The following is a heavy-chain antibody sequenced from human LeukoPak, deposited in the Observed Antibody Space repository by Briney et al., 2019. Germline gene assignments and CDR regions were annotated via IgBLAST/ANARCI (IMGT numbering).Heavy chain of an antibody. CDR1: GGTFSSYA. J-gene: IGHJ5*02. CDR3: ARDRMLAVAGSGAGSGWFDP. Sequence: SVKVSCKASGGTFSSYAISWVRQAPGQGLEWMGRIIAVLGIANYAQKFQGRVTITADKSTSTAYMELSSLRSEDTAVYYCARDRMLAVAGSGAGSGWFDPWGQGTLVTVSS. D-gene: IGHD6-19*01. CDR2: IIAVLGIA. V-gene: IGHV1-69*04.